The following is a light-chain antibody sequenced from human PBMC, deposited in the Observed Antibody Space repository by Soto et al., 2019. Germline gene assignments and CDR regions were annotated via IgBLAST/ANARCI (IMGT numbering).Light chain of an antibody. V-gene: IGLV3-21*04. CDR2: YDS. CDR3: QVWDSSIDHPVG. Sequence: SYELTQPPSVSVAPGKTARITCGGNNIGSKSVHWYQQKPGQAPVLVIYYDSDRPSGIPERFSGSNSGNTATLTISRVEAGDEADYYCQVWDSSIDHPVGFGGGTKLTVL. J-gene: IGLJ2*01. CDR1: NIGSKS.